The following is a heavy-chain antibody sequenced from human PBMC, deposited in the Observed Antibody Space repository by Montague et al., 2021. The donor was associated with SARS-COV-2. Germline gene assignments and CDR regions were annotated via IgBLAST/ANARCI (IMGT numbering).Heavy chain of an antibody. V-gene: IGHV4-61*02. J-gene: IGHJ4*02. Sequence: TLSLTCTVSAGSMSSSDFYWSWVRQPAGKGLEWIGRIYNSGRTNYNPSLQSRVTMSLDTSKNEFYLRLSSMSAADTAVYYCARVSDGPEGNFDHWSQGTLVTVSS. CDR2: IYNSGRT. CDR1: AGSMSSSDFY. D-gene: IGHD5-18*01. CDR3: ARVSDGPEGNFDH.